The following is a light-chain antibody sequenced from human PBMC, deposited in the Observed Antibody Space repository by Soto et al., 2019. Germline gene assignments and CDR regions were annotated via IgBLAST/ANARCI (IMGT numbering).Light chain of an antibody. CDR3: QQYHSWPPRT. J-gene: IGKJ1*01. V-gene: IGKV3D-15*01. CDR2: GVY. Sequence: EIVMTLSPSTLSVSPGERATLSCGASQSVSSDLAWYQQKPGQAPRLLIYGVYTRAPGIPARFSGSGSGTEFTLTISSLQSEDFAVYYCQQYHSWPPRTFGQGTKVDIK. CDR1: QSVSSD.